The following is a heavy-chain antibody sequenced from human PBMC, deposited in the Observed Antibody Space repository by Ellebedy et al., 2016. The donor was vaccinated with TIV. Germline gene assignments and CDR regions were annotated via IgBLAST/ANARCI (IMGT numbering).Heavy chain of an antibody. Sequence: PGGSLRLSCTTSGLVFASYDMSWVRQAPGKGLEWHACISSDGGRTAYADSVKGRFTISRDNSKLTLFLQMNNVRVEDTALYLCVKVPTRYCKGRMCAFDYWGQGALVTVS. CDR3: VKVPTRYCKGRMCAFDY. CDR2: ISSDGGRT. CDR1: GLVFASYD. V-gene: IGHV3-23*01. D-gene: IGHD2-15*01. J-gene: IGHJ4*02.